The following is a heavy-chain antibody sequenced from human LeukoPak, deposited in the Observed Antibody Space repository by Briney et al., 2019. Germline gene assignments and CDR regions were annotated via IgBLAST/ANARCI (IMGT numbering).Heavy chain of an antibody. CDR2: IIPIFGTA. V-gene: IGHV1-69*05. CDR1: GYTFTSYG. CDR3: ARDRNWNELDY. D-gene: IGHD1-1*01. J-gene: IGHJ4*02. Sequence: SVKVSCKASGYTFTSYGISWVRQAPGQGLEWMGRIIPIFGTANYAQKFQGRVTITTDESTSTAYMELSSLRSEDTAVYYCARDRNWNELDYWGQGTLVTVSS.